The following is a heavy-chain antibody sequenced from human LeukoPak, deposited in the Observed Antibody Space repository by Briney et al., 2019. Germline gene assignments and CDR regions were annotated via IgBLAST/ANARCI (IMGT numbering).Heavy chain of an antibody. CDR2: FDPEDGET. Sequence: ASVKVSCKVSGYTLTELSMHWVRQAPGKGLEWMGGFDPEDGETIYAQKFQGRVTMTRDTSTSTVYMELSSLRSEDTAVYYCARSSNYDSSGYYLDFSGSYYFDYWGQGTLVTVSS. CDR3: ARSSNYDSSGYYLDFSGSYYFDY. J-gene: IGHJ4*02. V-gene: IGHV1-24*01. D-gene: IGHD3-22*01. CDR1: GYTLTELS.